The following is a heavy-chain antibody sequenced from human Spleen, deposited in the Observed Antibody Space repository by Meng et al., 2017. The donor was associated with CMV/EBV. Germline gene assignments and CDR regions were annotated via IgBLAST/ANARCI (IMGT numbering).Heavy chain of an antibody. V-gene: IGHV3-7*01. CDR1: GFTFRDFW. CDR3: ARHEVKTYYFDY. J-gene: IGHJ4*02. CDR2: INKDGSGK. D-gene: IGHD4-23*01. Sequence: GESLKISCAASGFTFRDFWMTWVRQAPGKGLEWVAEINKDGSGKYYVNSVRGRFTISRDNAEDSLYLQMSGLRAEDTAVYYCARHEVKTYYFDYWGQGTLVTVSS.